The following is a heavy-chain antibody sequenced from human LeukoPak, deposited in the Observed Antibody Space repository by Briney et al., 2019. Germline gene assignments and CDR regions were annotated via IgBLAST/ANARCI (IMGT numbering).Heavy chain of an antibody. D-gene: IGHD3-22*01. J-gene: IGHJ4*02. V-gene: IGHV4-4*07. CDR1: GGSISSYY. CDR3: ARNYYDSSGYYAYYFDY. CDR2: IYTSGST. Sequence: SETLSLTCTVPGGSISSYYWSWIRQPAGKGLEWIGRIYTSGSTNYNPSLKSRVTMSVDTSKNQFSLKLSSVTAADTAVYYCARNYYDSSGYYAYYFDYWGQGTLVTVSS.